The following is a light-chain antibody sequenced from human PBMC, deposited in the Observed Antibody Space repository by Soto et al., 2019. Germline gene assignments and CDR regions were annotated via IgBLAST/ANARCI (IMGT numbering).Light chain of an antibody. Sequence: QSVLTQPASVAGSPGQSITISCTGTSSDIGRYNYVSWYQHHPGKAPQVMIYGVSNRPSGVSYRFSGSKSGNTASLTISGLQAEDEAEYYCSVGTTTSWVFGTGTKVTVL. V-gene: IGLV2-14*01. CDR2: GVS. CDR3: SVGTTTSWV. J-gene: IGLJ1*01. CDR1: SSDIGRYNY.